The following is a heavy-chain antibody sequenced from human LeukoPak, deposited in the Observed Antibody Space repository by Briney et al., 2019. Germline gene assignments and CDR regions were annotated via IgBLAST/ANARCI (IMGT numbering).Heavy chain of an antibody. J-gene: IGHJ4*02. CDR1: GYTFTTYG. CDR2: INPNSGGT. Sequence: ASVKVSCKASGYTFTTYGISWVRQAPGQGVEWMGWINPNSGGTNYAQNFQGRVTMTRDTSISTAYMELSRLRSDDTAVYYCAKALWGDYFEYWGQGTLVTVSS. D-gene: IGHD3-10*01. V-gene: IGHV1-2*02. CDR3: AKALWGDYFEY.